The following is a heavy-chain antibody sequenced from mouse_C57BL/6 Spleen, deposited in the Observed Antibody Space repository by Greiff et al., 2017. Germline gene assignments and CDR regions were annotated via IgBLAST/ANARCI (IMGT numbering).Heavy chain of an antibody. CDR1: GYTFTEYT. Sequence: QVQLQQSGAELVKPGASVKLSCKASGYTFTEYTIHWVKQRPGQGLEWIGWFYPGSGSTKYNEKFKDKATLTADKSSSTDYMELSRLTSEDSAVYYCARREGGPGGYAMDYWGQGTSVTVSS. CDR2: FYPGSGST. J-gene: IGHJ4*01. CDR3: ARREGGPGGYAMDY. V-gene: IGHV1-62-2*01.